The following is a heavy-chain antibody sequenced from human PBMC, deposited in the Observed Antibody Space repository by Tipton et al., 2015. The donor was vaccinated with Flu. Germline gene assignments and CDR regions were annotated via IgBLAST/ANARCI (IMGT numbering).Heavy chain of an antibody. CDR2: IYSGGST. J-gene: IGHJ6*03. CDR1: GFTVSSNY. V-gene: IGHV3-66*01. Sequence: SLRLSCTASGFTVSSNYMSWVRQAPGKGLEWVSVIYSGGSTYYADSVKGRFTISRDNSKNTLYLQMNSLRAEDTAVCYCARGIAAYYMDVWGKGTTVTVSS. D-gene: IGHD6-13*01. CDR3: ARGIAAYYMDV.